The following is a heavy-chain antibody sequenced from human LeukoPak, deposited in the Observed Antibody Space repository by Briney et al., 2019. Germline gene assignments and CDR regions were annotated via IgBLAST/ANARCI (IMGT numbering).Heavy chain of an antibody. J-gene: IGHJ4*02. CDR3: AKDSSSWYEFVDY. V-gene: IGHV3-66*01. Sequence: PGGSLRLSCAASGFTVSSNYMSWVRQAPGKGLEWVSVIYSGGSTYYADSVRGRFTISRDSSKNTLYLQMNSLRAEDTAVYYCAKDSSSWYEFVDYWGQGTLVTVSS. D-gene: IGHD6-13*01. CDR2: IYSGGST. CDR1: GFTVSSNY.